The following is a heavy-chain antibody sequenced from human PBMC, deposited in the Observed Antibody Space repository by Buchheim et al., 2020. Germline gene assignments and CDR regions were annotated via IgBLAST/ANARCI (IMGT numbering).Heavy chain of an antibody. V-gene: IGHV3-33*01. CDR3: ARDNDMGAAAGYFDY. Sequence: QVQLVESGGGVVQPGRSLRLSCAASGFTFSSYGMHWVRQAPGKGLEWVAVIWYDGSNKYYADSVKGRFTISRDNSKNTLYLQMNGLRAEDTAVYYCARDNDMGAAAGYFDYWGQGT. J-gene: IGHJ4*02. CDR1: GFTFSSYG. CDR2: IWYDGSNK. D-gene: IGHD6-13*01.